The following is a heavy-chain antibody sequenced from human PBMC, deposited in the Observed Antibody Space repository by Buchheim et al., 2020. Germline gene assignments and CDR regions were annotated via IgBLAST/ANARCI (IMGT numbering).Heavy chain of an antibody. CDR1: GFTFSSHW. CDR3: VRSSGRPDY. J-gene: IGHJ4*02. CDR2: IDSDGTNT. Sequence: EVQLVESGGGLIQPGGSLRLSCAASGFTFSSHWMHWVRQAPGKGLVWVARIDSDGTNTVYADSVKGRFTISRDNAKNTLYLQMDSLRAEDTAVYLCVRSSGRPDYWGQGTL. D-gene: IGHD6-19*01. V-gene: IGHV3-74*01.